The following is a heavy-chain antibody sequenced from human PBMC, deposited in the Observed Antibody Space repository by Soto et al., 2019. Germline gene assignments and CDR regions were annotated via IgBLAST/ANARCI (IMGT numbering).Heavy chain of an antibody. V-gene: IGHV1-18*04. Sequence: QVQLVQSGAEVKKPGASVKVSCRASGYTFTSYGIAWVRQAPGQGLEWLGWINAYNGHTNYAQKFQGRVTMTRDTSTSTAYMELGSLRSDDTAVYYCATQHGGSAPGTGFDYWGQGTLVTVSS. CDR2: INAYNGHT. CDR3: ATQHGGSAPGTGFDY. D-gene: IGHD2-15*01. CDR1: GYTFTSYG. J-gene: IGHJ4*02.